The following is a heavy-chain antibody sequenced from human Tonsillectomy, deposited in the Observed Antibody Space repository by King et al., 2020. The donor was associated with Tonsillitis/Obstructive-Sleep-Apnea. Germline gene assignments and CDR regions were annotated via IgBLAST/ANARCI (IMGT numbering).Heavy chain of an antibody. V-gene: IGHV3-11*05. CDR2: ISSSSSYT. D-gene: IGHD3-22*01. Sequence: VQLVESGGGLVKPGGSLRLSCTASGFTFSDYYMSWIRQAPGKGLEWVSYISSSSSYTNYADSVKGRFTISRDNAKNSLYLQMNSLRAEDTAVYYCARGGRFYDSSGLFDYWGQGTLVTVSS. CDR1: GFTFSDYY. CDR3: ARGGRFYDSSGLFDY. J-gene: IGHJ4*02.